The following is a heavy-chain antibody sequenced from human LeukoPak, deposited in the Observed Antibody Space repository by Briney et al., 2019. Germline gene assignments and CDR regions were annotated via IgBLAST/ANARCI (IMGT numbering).Heavy chain of an antibody. CDR3: ARADYYDSSACDC. D-gene: IGHD3-22*01. V-gene: IGHV4-38-2*01. J-gene: IGHJ4*02. Sequence: SETLSLTCAVSGYSISSGYYWGWIRQPPGKGLDWIGSIYHSGSTYYNPSLKSRDTISVDTSKNQFSLKLSSVTAADTAVYYCARADYYDSSACDCWGQGTLVTVSS. CDR1: GYSISSGYY. CDR2: IYHSGST.